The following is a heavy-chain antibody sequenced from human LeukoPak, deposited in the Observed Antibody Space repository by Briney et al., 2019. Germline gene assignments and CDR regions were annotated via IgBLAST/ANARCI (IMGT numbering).Heavy chain of an antibody. CDR1: GYTFTSYG. CDR3: ARSLYDSSGYYHDNWFDP. J-gene: IGHJ5*02. Sequence: ASVKVSCKASGYTFTSYGISWVRQAPGQGLEWMGGIIPIFGTANYAQKFQGRVTITTDESTSTAYMELSSLRSEDTAVYYCARSLYDSSGYYHDNWFDPWGQGTLVTVSS. CDR2: IIPIFGTA. V-gene: IGHV1-69*05. D-gene: IGHD3-22*01.